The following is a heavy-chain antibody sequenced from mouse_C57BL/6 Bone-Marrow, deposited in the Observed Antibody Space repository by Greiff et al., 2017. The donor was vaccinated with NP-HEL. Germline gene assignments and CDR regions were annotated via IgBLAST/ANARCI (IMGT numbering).Heavy chain of an antibody. CDR1: GYTFTDYY. V-gene: IGHV1-75*01. CDR3: ARVNDDSSYAMDY. Sequence: VQLKESGPELVKPGASVKISCKASGYTFTDYYINWVKQRPGQGLEWIGWIFPGSGSTYYIEKFKGKATLTVDKSSSTAYMLLSSLTSEDSAVYFCARVNDDSSYAMDYWGQGTSVTVSS. D-gene: IGHD1-1*01. J-gene: IGHJ4*01. CDR2: IFPGSGST.